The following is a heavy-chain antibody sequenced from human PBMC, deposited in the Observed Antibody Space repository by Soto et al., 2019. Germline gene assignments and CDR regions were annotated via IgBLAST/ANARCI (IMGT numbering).Heavy chain of an antibody. CDR2: IKNDGSEK. J-gene: IGHJ4*02. CDR1: VIITISYW. CDR3: VTGYTSDS. D-gene: IGHD5-18*01. V-gene: IGHV3-7*03. Sequence: GGSLIRSCSASVIITISYWIGWVRQAPGRGLEWVASIKNDGSEKYYMESLKGRFTISRDNALNSLYLQMNSLRAEDTAVYFCVTGYTSDSWGEGTLVTXYS.